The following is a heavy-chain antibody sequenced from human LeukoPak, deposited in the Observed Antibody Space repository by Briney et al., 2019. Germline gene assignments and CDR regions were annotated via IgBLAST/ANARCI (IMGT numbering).Heavy chain of an antibody. Sequence: AGGSLRLSCAASGFTFSSYSMSWVRQAPGKGLEWVSYISSSSSTIYYADSVKGRFTISRDNAKNSLYLQMNSLRAEDTAVYYCARTSDRFVLNAFDIWGQGTMVTVSS. V-gene: IGHV3-48*01. D-gene: IGHD3-10*01. CDR3: ARTSDRFVLNAFDI. J-gene: IGHJ3*02. CDR1: GFTFSSYS. CDR2: ISSSSSTI.